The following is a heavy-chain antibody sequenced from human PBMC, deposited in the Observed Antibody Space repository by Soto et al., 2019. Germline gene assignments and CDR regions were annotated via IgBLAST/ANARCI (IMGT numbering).Heavy chain of an antibody. D-gene: IGHD3-10*01. CDR2: IYHSGST. J-gene: IGHJ5*02. CDR3: ARLGPYDSGSYSFRYNWFDP. V-gene: IGHV4-30-2*01. CDR1: GGSISSGGYS. Sequence: SETLSLTCAVSGGSISSGGYSWSWIRQPPGKGLEWIGYIYHSGSTYYNPSLKSRVTISVDRSNNQFSLKLSSVTAEDTAVYYCARLGPYDSGSYSFRYNWFDPWGQGTLVTVSS.